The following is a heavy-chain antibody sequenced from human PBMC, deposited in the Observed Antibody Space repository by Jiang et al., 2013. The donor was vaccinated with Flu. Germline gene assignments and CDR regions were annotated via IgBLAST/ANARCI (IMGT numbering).Heavy chain of an antibody. CDR3: AKDVAMVRGVIIDPFDY. D-gene: IGHD3-10*01. Sequence: QLLESGGGLVQPGGSLRLSCAASGFTFSSYAMSWVRQAPGKGLEWVSAISGSGGSTYYADSVKGRFTISRDNSKNTLYLQMNSLRAEDTAVYYCAKDVAMVRGVIIDPFDYWGQGTLVTVSS. CDR1: GFTFSSYA. V-gene: IGHV3-23*01. CDR2: ISGSGGST. J-gene: IGHJ4*02.